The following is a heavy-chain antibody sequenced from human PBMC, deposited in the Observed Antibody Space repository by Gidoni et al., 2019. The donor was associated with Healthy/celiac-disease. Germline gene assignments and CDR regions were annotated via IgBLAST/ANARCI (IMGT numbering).Heavy chain of an antibody. Sequence: EVQLVESGGGLVKPGVSLRLSCAASGFPFSSYRMHCVRQAPGKGLEWVSSISSSSISIYYADSVKGRFTISRDNAKNSLYLQMNSLRAEDTAVYYCARDRICSSTSCYAGYWGQGTLVTVSS. CDR2: ISSSSISI. CDR3: ARDRICSSTSCYAGY. V-gene: IGHV3-21*01. CDR1: GFPFSSYR. D-gene: IGHD2-2*01. J-gene: IGHJ4*02.